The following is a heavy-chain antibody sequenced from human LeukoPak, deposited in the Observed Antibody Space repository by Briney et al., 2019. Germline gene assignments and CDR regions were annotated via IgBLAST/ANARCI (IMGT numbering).Heavy chain of an antibody. CDR2: IYPGDSDT. CDR3: ARLDYYDSSLDD. V-gene: IGHV5-51*01. J-gene: IGHJ4*02. CDR1: GYSFTNYW. D-gene: IGHD3-22*01. Sequence: GESLKISCKGSGYSFTNYWIGWVRQMPGKSLEWMGVIYPGDSDTRYSPSFQGQVTISADKSIPTAYLQWSSLKASDTAVYYCARLDYYDSSLDDWGQGTLVTVSS.